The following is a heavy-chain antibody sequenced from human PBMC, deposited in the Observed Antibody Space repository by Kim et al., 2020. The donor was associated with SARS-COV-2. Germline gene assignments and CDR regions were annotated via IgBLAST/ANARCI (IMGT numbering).Heavy chain of an antibody. V-gene: IGHV3-7*01. CDR3: ARRRFTCHYGHFDC. D-gene: IGHD4-17*01. J-gene: IGHJ4*02. Sequence: GHSVGDRFTISRDNTKNTLGLQMNSLRAEDSAVYYCARRRFTCHYGHFDCWGQGTLDTVSS.